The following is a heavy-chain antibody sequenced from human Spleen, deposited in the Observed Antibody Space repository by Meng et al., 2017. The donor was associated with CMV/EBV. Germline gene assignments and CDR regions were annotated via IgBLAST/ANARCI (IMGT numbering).Heavy chain of an antibody. CDR1: GGSINSGGYS. D-gene: IGHD1-14*01. CDR3: ARDASNRAGWFDH. Sequence: TGGSINSGGYSWTWIRQHPGKGLEWIGFIHDSGDTYYKPSLKSRVSISIDTSENQFSLKLRSVTAADTAIYYCARDASNRAGWFDHWGQGALVTVSS. CDR2: IHDSGDT. J-gene: IGHJ5*02. V-gene: IGHV4-31*02.